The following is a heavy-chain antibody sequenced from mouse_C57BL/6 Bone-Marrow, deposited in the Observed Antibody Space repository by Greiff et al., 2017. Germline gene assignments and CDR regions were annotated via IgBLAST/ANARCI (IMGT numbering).Heavy chain of an antibody. J-gene: IGHJ4*01. V-gene: IGHV3-6*01. Sequence: EVKLMESGPGLVKPSQSLSLTCSVTGYSITSGYYWNWIRQFPGNKLEWMGYISYDGSNNYNPSLKNRISITRDTSKNQFFLKLNSVTTEDTATYYCARGNLLLRDMDYWGQGTSVTVSS. CDR3: ARGNLLLRDMDY. CDR2: ISYDGSN. CDR1: GYSITSGYY. D-gene: IGHD1-1*01.